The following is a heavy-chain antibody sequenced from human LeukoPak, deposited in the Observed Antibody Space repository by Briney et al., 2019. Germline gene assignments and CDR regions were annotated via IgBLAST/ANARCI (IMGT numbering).Heavy chain of an antibody. CDR2: INHSGST. V-gene: IGHV4-34*01. CDR3: ARGERGYIVVVPAARAHFDY. D-gene: IGHD2-2*01. Sequence: PSETLSLTCAVYGGSFSGYYWSWIRQPPGKGLEWIGEINHSGSTNYNPSLKSRVTISVDTSKNQFSLKLSSVTAADTAVYYCARGERGYIVVVPAARAHFDYWGQGTLVTVSS. CDR1: GGSFSGYY. J-gene: IGHJ4*02.